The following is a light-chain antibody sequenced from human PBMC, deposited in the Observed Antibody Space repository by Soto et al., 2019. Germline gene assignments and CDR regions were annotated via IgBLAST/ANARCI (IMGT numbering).Light chain of an antibody. CDR2: SNN. CDR3: AAWDDSLNGWV. CDR1: SSNIGSNT. J-gene: IGLJ3*02. V-gene: IGLV1-44*01. Sequence: QPVLTQPPSASGTPGQRVTISSSGSSSNIGSNTVNWYQQLPGTAPKLLIYSNNQRPSGVPDRFSGSKSGTSASLAISGLQSEDEADYYCAAWDDSLNGWVFGGGTKVTVL.